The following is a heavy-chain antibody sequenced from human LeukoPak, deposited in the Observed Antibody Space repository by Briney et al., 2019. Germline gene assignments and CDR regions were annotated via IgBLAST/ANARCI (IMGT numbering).Heavy chain of an antibody. Sequence: ASVKVSCKASGYTFTCYYMHWVRQAPGQGREWMGWINPNSGGTNYAQKFQGRVTMTRDTSISTAYMELSRLRSDDTAVYYCARDQIDTKGYSYGYYFDYWGQGTLVTVSS. D-gene: IGHD5-18*01. CDR3: ARDQIDTKGYSYGYYFDY. J-gene: IGHJ4*02. CDR1: GYTFTCYY. CDR2: INPNSGGT. V-gene: IGHV1-2*02.